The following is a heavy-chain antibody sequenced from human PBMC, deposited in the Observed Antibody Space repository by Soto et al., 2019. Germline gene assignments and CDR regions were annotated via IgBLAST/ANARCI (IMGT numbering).Heavy chain of an antibody. V-gene: IGHV1-18*01. CDR1: GYTFTSYG. D-gene: IGHD3-3*01. CDR2: ISAYNGNT. Sequence: GASVKVSCKASGYTFTSYGISWVRQAPGQGLEWMGWISAYNGNTSYAQKLQGRVTMTTDTSTSTAYMELRSLRSDDTAVYYCASGTYYDFWSGSHYYYYMDVWGKGTTLTVSS. CDR3: ASGTYYDFWSGSHYYYYMDV. J-gene: IGHJ6*03.